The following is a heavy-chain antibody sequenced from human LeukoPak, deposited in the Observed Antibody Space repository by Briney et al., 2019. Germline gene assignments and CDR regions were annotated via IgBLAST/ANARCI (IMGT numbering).Heavy chain of an antibody. CDR2: ITESGADT. CDR3: AREGLERRANLDY. CDR1: GFSFGSHA. Sequence: GGSLRLSCAASGFSFGSHAMSWVRQAPGKGLEWVSSITESGADTFYGDSVKGRFTIYRDNSKATLYLQMNSLRAEDTAVFFCAREGLERRANLDYWGRGTLVTVSS. J-gene: IGHJ4*02. V-gene: IGHV3-23*01. D-gene: IGHD1-1*01.